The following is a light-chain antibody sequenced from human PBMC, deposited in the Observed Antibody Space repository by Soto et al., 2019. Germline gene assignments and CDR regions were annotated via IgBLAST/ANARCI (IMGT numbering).Light chain of an antibody. CDR3: QQSYSRPRT. CDR1: QSITTY. CDR2: SAS. V-gene: IGKV1-39*01. Sequence: DIQMTQSPSSLSASVGDRVIVTCRASQSITTYLNWYQQKPGKAPKLLIYSASTLQSGVPSRFRGSGSRTEFTLTISSLQPDDYATYYCQQSYSRPRTFGQGTRVEIK. J-gene: IGKJ1*01.